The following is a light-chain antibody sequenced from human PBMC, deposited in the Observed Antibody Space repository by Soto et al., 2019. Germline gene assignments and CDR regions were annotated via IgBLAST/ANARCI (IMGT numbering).Light chain of an antibody. J-gene: IGLJ2*01. CDR2: LISDGSH. CDR1: SGHSSYA. V-gene: IGLV4-69*01. CDR3: QTWSSGIQNVV. Sequence: QSVLTQSPSASASLGASVKLTCTLSSGHSSYAIAWHQQQPEKCPRYLMKLISDGSHSKGDGIPDRSSGSISGAERYLPISSLQYDEHADYYCQTWSSGIQNVVFGGGTELTLL.